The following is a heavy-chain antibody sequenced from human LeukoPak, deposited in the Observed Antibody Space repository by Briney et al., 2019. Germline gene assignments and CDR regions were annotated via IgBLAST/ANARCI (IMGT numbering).Heavy chain of an antibody. Sequence: GGSLRLSCAASGFTFSSYSMNWVRQAPGKGLEWVSSISSSSGYIYYADSVKGRFTISRDNAKNSLYLQMNSLRAEDTAVYYCARDRRLYYYGSGIKTTWGQGTLVTVSS. V-gene: IGHV3-21*01. CDR3: ARDRRLYYYGSGIKTT. J-gene: IGHJ4*02. CDR1: GFTFSSYS. D-gene: IGHD3-10*01. CDR2: ISSSSGYI.